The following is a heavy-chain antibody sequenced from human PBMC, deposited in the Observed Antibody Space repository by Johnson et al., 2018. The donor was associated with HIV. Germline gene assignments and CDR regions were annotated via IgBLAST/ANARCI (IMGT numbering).Heavy chain of an antibody. CDR3: ARPRTGSDAFDI. V-gene: IGHV3-30*03. Sequence: QEKLVESGGGVVQPGRSLRLSCAASGFTFSSYGMHWVRQAPGKGLEWVAVISYDGSNKYYADSVKGRFTISRDNSKNTLYLQMNSLRAEDTAVYYCARPRTGSDAFDIWGQGTMVTVSS. D-gene: IGHD7-27*01. CDR2: ISYDGSNK. CDR1: GFTFSSYG. J-gene: IGHJ3*02.